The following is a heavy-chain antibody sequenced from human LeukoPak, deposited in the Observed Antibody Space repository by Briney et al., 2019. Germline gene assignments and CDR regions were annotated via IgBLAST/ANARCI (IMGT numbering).Heavy chain of an antibody. CDR2: VNPNSGNT. CDR3: ARASKTWMVTAIKDYYFDY. Sequence: ASVNVSCKASGYTFTSDDINWVRQATGQGLEWMGWVNPNSGNTGYAQNFQGRVTMTTNTSITTAYMELSSLRSADTAVYYCARASKTWMVTAIKDYYFDYWGQGTLVTVAS. J-gene: IGHJ4*02. D-gene: IGHD2-21*02. V-gene: IGHV1-8*01. CDR1: GYTFTSDD.